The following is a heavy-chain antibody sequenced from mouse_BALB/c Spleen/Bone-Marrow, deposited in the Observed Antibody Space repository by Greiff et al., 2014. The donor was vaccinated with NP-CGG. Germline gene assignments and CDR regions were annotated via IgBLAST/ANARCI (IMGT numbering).Heavy chain of an antibody. D-gene: IGHD1-1*01. CDR3: TRLNYYGSSYDY. V-gene: IGHV1-5*01. J-gene: IGHJ2*01. CDR1: GYTFTSYW. CDR2: IYPGNSDT. Sequence: EVQLQQSGTVLARPGASVKMSCKASGYTFTSYWMHWVKQRPGQGLEWIGAIYPGNSDTSYNQKFKGKAKLTAVTSTSTAYMELNSLTNEDSAVYYCTRLNYYGSSYDYWGQGTTLTVSS.